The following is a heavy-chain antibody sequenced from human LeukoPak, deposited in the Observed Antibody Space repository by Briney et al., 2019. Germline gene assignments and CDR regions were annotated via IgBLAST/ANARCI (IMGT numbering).Heavy chain of an antibody. CDR1: GFTVSSNY. Sequence: GGSLRLSCAASGFTVSSNYMSWVRQAPGKGLEWVSIIYSGGSTYYADSVKGRFTISRDNSKNTLYLQMNSLRVEDTAVYYCARDRVGSGWYLDYWGQGTLVTVSS. CDR3: ARDRVGSGWYLDY. V-gene: IGHV3-53*01. D-gene: IGHD6-19*01. J-gene: IGHJ4*02. CDR2: IYSGGST.